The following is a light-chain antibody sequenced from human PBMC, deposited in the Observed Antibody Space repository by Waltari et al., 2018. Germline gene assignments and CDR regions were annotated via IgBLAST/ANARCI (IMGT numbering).Light chain of an antibody. CDR2: FGS. CDR3: MQALQTPRT. V-gene: IGKV2-28*01. CDR1: QSLLHSNGHNQ. J-gene: IGKJ2*01. Sequence: DIVMTQSPLSLPVIPGEPASISCRSSQSLLHSNGHNQLDWYLQKPGQSPQLLIYFGSNRASGVPDRFSGRGSGTDFTLKISGVEADDVGVYYCMQALQTPRTLGQGTKLEIK.